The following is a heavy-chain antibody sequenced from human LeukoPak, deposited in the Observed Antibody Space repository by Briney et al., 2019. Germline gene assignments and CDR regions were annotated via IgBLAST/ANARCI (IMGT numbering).Heavy chain of an antibody. D-gene: IGHD3-3*01. J-gene: IGHJ6*03. CDR2: ISYDGTNK. CDR1: RFTFSTYP. V-gene: IGHV3-30*01. CDR3: AGGAGDDFWEDFYYYMDV. Sequence: GGSLRLSCAASRFTFSTYPMHWVRQAPGKGLEWVSLISYDGTNKYYADSVRGRFTISRDNSKNTLSLQMNSLRPEDTAVYYCAGGAGDDFWEDFYYYMDVWGKGTTVTVSS.